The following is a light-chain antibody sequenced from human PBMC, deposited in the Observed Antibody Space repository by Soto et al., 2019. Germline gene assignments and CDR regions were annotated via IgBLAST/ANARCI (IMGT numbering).Light chain of an antibody. CDR1: QSVSSY. CDR3: QQYGRSRWT. Sequence: EIPTTQSPSTLSASPRERATLSCRASQSVSSYLAWYQQKPGQAPRLLIYGASSRATGIPDRFSGSGSGTDFTLTISRLEPEDFAVYYCQQYGRSRWTFGQGTKVDIK. CDR2: GAS. J-gene: IGKJ1*01. V-gene: IGKV3-20*01.